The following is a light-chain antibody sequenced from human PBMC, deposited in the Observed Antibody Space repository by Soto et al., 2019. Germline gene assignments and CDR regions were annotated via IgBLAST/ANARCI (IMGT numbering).Light chain of an antibody. CDR1: SSDVATYNL. CDR2: EAS. Sequence: QSALTQPASVSGSPGQSITISCTGTSSDVATYNLVSWYQQHPGKAPKLMIYEASKRPSGVSNRCSCSKSGNTASLTISGLQAEDEADYYCCSYAGSTTHVLFGGGTKLTVL. CDR3: CSYAGSTTHVL. J-gene: IGLJ2*01. V-gene: IGLV2-23*01.